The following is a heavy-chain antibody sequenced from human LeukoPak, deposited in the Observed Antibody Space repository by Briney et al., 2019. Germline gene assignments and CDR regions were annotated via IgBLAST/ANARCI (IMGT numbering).Heavy chain of an antibody. CDR3: AKGAYYDILTGYY. J-gene: IGHJ4*02. Sequence: PGGSLRLSCAAPGFTLSSHPMRWDPPPPGKGLEMAPATSGSGGSTYDAESVKGRFTISRDNSKKTLYLQMNSLRAEDTAVYYCAKGAYYDILTGYYWGQGTLVTVSS. D-gene: IGHD3-9*01. V-gene: IGHV3-23*01. CDR1: GFTLSSHP. CDR2: TSGSGGST.